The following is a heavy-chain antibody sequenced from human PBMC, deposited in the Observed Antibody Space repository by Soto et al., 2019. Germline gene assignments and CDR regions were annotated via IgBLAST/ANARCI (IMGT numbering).Heavy chain of an antibody. CDR1: GGSISSYY. D-gene: IGHD3-22*01. J-gene: IGHJ3*02. V-gene: IGHV4-59*01. CDR3: ARGTNYYDSSGSYDAFDI. Sequence: LSLTFTVSGGSISSYYWSWIRQPPGKGLEWIGYIYYSGSTNYNPSLKSRVTISVDTSKNQFSLKLSSVTAADTAVYYCARGTNYYDSSGSYDAFDIWGQGTMVTVSS. CDR2: IYYSGST.